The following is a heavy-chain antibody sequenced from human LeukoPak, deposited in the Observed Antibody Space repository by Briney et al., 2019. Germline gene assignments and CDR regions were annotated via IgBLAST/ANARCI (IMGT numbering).Heavy chain of an antibody. CDR2: INPGNYET. CDR3: ARERWRCRVNCDSVYYFALDV. CDR1: GYTFTEYA. V-gene: IGHV1-3*03. Sequence: GASVKVSCKASGYTFTEYAVHWVRQAPGQRLEWLAWINPGNYETKYSQDFQGRVTITIDRSATTAHMELNSLTSEDTAVYYCARERWRCRVNCDSVYYFALDVWGQGTTVTVSS. J-gene: IGHJ6*02. D-gene: IGHD3-9*01.